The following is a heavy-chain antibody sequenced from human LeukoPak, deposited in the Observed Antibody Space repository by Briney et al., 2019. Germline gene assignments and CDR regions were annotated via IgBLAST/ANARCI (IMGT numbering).Heavy chain of an antibody. CDR3: ARDWGDILTGYGEDAFDI. D-gene: IGHD3-9*01. CDR2: IYYSGST. CDR1: GGSISSTIYY. J-gene: IGHJ3*02. V-gene: IGHV4-39*07. Sequence: SETLSLTCTVSGGSISSTIYYWGWIRQPPGKGLEWIGSIYYSGSTYYNPSLKSRVTISVDTSKNQFSLKLNSVTAADTAVYYCARDWGDILTGYGEDAFDIWGQGTMVTVSS.